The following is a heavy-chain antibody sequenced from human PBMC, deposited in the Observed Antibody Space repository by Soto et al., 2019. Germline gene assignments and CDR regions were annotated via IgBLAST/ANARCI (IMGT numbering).Heavy chain of an antibody. J-gene: IGHJ4*02. CDR3: VRGDGGYFHH. D-gene: IGHD2-15*01. CDR1: GYTFSNYG. Sequence: QVQLVQSGIEVKKPGASVKVSCNTMGYTFSNYGLSWVRQAPGEGLEWLGWISAYNGHTKYAQKVQDRVTLTTNTSAGTAYLELRSLRSDDTAVHYCVRGDGGYFHHWGQGTLVLVSS. V-gene: IGHV1-18*01. CDR2: ISAYNGHT.